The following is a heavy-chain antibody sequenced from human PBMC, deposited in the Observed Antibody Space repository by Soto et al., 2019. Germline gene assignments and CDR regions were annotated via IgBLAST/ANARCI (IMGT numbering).Heavy chain of an antibody. CDR3: ARDFFGLIVSLNTRPGNWFDP. V-gene: IGHV5-51*01. Sequence: PGEALKISCKGSGYSFTRYWIGWVRQMPGKGLEWMGIIYPGDSNTRYSPSFQGQVTISADKSISTAYLQWSSLKASDTAMYYCARDFFGLIVSLNTRPGNWFDPWGQGTLVTVSS. CDR1: GYSFTRYW. CDR2: IYPGDSNT. J-gene: IGHJ5*02. D-gene: IGHD3-22*01.